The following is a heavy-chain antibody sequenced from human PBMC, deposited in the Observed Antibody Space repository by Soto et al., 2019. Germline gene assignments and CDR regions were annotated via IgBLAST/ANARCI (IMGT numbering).Heavy chain of an antibody. D-gene: IGHD4-17*01. CDR1: RWSFRGYY. Sequence: PSATLSLTCAVYRWSFRGYYWSWFRQPPGKGLEWIGEINHSGSTNYNPSLKSRVTISVDTSRNQFSLKLSSVTAADTAVYYCARGRRTAVTIDYWGQGTLVTVS. V-gene: IGHV4-34*01. CDR3: ARGRRTAVTIDY. CDR2: INHSGST. J-gene: IGHJ4*02.